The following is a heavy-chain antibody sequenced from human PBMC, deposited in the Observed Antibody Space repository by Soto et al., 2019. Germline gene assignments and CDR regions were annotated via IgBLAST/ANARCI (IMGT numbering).Heavy chain of an antibody. D-gene: IGHD2-15*01. CDR3: ATNGYCSGGSCFGWAFDI. V-gene: IGHV1-24*01. CDR1: GYTLTELS. Sequence: GASVTVSCKVSGYTLTELSMHWVRQAPGKGLEWMGGFDPEDGETIYAQKFQGRVTMTEDTSTDTAYMELSSLRSEDTAVYYCATNGYCSGGSCFGWAFDIWGQGTMVTVSS. J-gene: IGHJ3*02. CDR2: FDPEDGET.